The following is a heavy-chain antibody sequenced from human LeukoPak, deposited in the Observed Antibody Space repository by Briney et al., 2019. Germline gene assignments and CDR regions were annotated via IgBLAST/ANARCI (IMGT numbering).Heavy chain of an antibody. V-gene: IGHV4-34*01. CDR2: INHSGST. CDR1: GGSFSGYY. D-gene: IGHD3-3*01. J-gene: IGHJ5*02. Sequence: SETLSLTCAVYGGSFSGYYWSWIRQPPGKGLERIGEINHSGSTNYNPSLKSRVTISVDTSKNQFSLKLSSVTAADTAVYYCARGRRNYDFWSGHGRWFDPWGQGTLVTVSS. CDR3: ARGRRNYDFWSGHGRWFDP.